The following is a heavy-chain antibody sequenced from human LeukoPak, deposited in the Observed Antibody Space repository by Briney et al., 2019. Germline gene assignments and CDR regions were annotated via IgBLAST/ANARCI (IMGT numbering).Heavy chain of an antibody. CDR3: ANLGQWLVLDVSYYYYGMDV. CDR2: ISDSGGSA. V-gene: IGHV3-23*01. D-gene: IGHD6-19*01. CDR1: GFTFSSYA. J-gene: IGHJ6*02. Sequence: PGRSLRLSCAASGFTFSSYAMSWVRQGPGKGLEWVSAISDSGGSAYYADSVKGRFTISRDNSKNTLYLQMSSLRAEDTAVYYCANLGQWLVLDVSYYYYGMDVWGQGTTVTVSS.